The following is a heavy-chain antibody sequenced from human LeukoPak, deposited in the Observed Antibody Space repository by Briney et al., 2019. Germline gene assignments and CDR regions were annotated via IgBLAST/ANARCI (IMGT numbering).Heavy chain of an antibody. V-gene: IGHV3-21*01. J-gene: IGHJ4*02. CDR3: ASWGVPV. CDR1: GFTFSNYI. D-gene: IGHD7-27*01. CDR2: NSTSSTYM. Sequence: GGSLRLSCSASGFTFSNYILNWVRQAPGEGLEWVSSNSTSSTYMYYADSVKGRFTISRDNAKSSLYLQMDSLRAEDTAVYYCASWGVPVWGQGTLVTVSS.